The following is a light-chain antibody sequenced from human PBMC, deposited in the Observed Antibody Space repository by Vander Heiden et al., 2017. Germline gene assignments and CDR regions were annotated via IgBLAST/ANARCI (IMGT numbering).Light chain of an antibody. CDR3: QQYYSTPL. V-gene: IGKV4-1*01. CDR2: WAS. J-gene: IGKJ2*01. CDR1: QRVLYSANNKNY. Sequence: DIVMTQYPASLAVSLGEEATTNCKSSQRVLYSANNKNYLAWYQQKPGQPPKLLIYWASTREAGVPDRFSGSGSGTDFTLTISSLQAEDVAVYYCQQYYSTPLFGQGTKLEIK.